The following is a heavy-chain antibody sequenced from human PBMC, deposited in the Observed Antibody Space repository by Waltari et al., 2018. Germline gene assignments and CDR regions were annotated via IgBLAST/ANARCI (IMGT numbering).Heavy chain of an antibody. J-gene: IGHJ4*02. CDR2: ISSSSSYI. CDR3: ARDIVGSYGAFDY. CDR1: GFTFSRYS. Sequence: EVQLVESGGGLVKPGGSLRLSCAASGFTFSRYSMTWARQAPGKGLDWVSSISSSSSYIYYADSVKGRFTISRDNAKNSLYLQMNSLRAEDTAVYYCARDIVGSYGAFDYWGQGTLVTVSS. D-gene: IGHD1-26*01. V-gene: IGHV3-21*01.